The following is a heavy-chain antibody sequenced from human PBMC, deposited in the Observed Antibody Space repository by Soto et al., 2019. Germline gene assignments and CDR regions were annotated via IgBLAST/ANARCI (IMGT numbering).Heavy chain of an antibody. CDR2: IWYDGSNK. V-gene: IGHV3-33*01. CDR3: ARDLEIAAAGTSWFDP. D-gene: IGHD6-13*01. J-gene: IGHJ5*02. Sequence: GGSLRLSCASSGFTFSSYGMHWVRQAPGKGLEWVAVIWYDGSNKYYADSVKGRFTISRDNSKNTLYLQMNSLRAEDTAVYYCARDLEIAAAGTSWFDPWGQGTLVTVSS. CDR1: GFTFSSYG.